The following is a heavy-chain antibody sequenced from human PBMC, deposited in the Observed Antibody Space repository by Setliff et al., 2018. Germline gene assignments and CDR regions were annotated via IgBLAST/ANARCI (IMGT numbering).Heavy chain of an antibody. Sequence: SETLSLTCTVSGVPISSSRYYWGWIRQSPGKGLEWIGSIFLSGNTYSNSSLKSRITISVDTSKNQFSLKLSSVNAADTAVYYCARGLSYYDILTGPSPGAFDIWGQGTMVTV. V-gene: IGHV4-39*07. CDR2: IFLSGNT. D-gene: IGHD3-9*01. J-gene: IGHJ3*02. CDR1: GVPISSSRYY. CDR3: ARGLSYYDILTGPSPGAFDI.